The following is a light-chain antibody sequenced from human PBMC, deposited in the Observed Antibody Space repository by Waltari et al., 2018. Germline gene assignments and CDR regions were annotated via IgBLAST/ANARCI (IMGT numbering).Light chain of an antibody. Sequence: QSGLTQPPSVSGAQGQRVTTSCTGSSSNLGAGYDVHWYQLLPGSAPKLLIYGNTNRPSGVPDRFSGSKSGTSASLAITGLQAEDEADYYCQSYDSSLSTSVFGGGTKLTVL. V-gene: IGLV1-40*01. CDR1: SSNLGAGYD. J-gene: IGLJ2*01. CDR2: GNT. CDR3: QSYDSSLSTSV.